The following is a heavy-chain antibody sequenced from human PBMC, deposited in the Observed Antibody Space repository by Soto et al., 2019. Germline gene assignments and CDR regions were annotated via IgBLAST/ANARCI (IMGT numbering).Heavy chain of an antibody. D-gene: IGHD5-12*01. Sequence: GGSLRLSCAASGFNFRNYAMHWVRQAPGKGLEWVAVIWSDGSEKYYGASVKGRVTISRDNFKNTVSLQMNSLRVEDTAIYSFVKEPSPITGPTEGNWFDTWGRGTLV. CDR1: GFNFRNYA. CDR2: IWSDGSEK. CDR3: VKEPSPITGPTEGNWFDT. V-gene: IGHV3-33*06. J-gene: IGHJ5*02.